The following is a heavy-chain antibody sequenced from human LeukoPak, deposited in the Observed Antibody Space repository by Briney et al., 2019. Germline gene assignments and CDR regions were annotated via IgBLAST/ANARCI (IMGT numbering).Heavy chain of an antibody. CDR3: ARSYYDSSGGYYFDY. J-gene: IGHJ4*02. Sequence: GGSLRLSCAASGFTFSSYSMNRVRQAPGKGLEWVSSISSSSSYIYYADSVKGRFTISRDNAKNSLYLQMNSLRAEDTAVYYCARSYYDSSGGYYFDYWGQGTLVTVSS. D-gene: IGHD3-22*01. V-gene: IGHV3-21*01. CDR1: GFTFSSYS. CDR2: ISSSSSYI.